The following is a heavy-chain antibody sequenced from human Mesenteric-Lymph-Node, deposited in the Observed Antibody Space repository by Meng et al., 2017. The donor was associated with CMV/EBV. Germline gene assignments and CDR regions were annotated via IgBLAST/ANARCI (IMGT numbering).Heavy chain of an antibody. Sequence: GSLRLSCTVSGGSISFYYWSWIRQPPGKGLEWIGYIYYSGSTKYNPSLKSRVTISADTSKNHVSLKLSSVTAADTAVYYCARVEVTIFGGRGYYHGMDVWGQGTAVTVSS. J-gene: IGHJ6*02. CDR2: IYYSGST. D-gene: IGHD3-3*01. CDR1: GGSISFYY. CDR3: ARVEVTIFGGRGYYHGMDV. V-gene: IGHV4-59*01.